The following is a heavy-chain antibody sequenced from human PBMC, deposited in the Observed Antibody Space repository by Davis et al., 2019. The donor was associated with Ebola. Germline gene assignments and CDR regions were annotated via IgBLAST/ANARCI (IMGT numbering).Heavy chain of an antibody. J-gene: IGHJ5*02. D-gene: IGHD7-27*01. V-gene: IGHV3-7*03. Sequence: PGGSLRLSCLLSGFTFSDYWMSWLRQSPGKGLEWLANIKPDGSEKYHVEGRFTVSRDNSKNSVYLQINSLRGEDTAVYYCAGGSTGPWGQGTLVTVSS. CDR2: IKPDGSEK. CDR1: GFTFSDYW. CDR3: AGGSTGP.